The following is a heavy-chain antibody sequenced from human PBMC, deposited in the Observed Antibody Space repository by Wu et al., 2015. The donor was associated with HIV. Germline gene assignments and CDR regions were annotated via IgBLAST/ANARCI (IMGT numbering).Heavy chain of an antibody. J-gene: IGHJ4*02. Sequence: VQLQESGQTAEAFGNPVSHLHCVWSPLNGFYWDWIRQPPGKGLEWIGNIYYSGNTNYDPSLKSPVTMSVDTSKNEFSLTLTSVTAADTAVYFCARSGYSSGWNIWGVYDYWGQGKLVIVSA. CDR3: ARSGYSSGWNIWGVYDY. D-gene: IGHD6-19*01. CDR2: IYYSGNT. CDR1: SPLNGFY. V-gene: IGHV4-59*01.